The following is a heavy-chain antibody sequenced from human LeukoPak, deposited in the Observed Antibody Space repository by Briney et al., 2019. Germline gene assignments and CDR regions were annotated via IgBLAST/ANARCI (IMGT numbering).Heavy chain of an antibody. J-gene: IGHJ4*02. D-gene: IGHD1-1*01. CDR3: ARYGPYTAMNNWNHFDY. V-gene: IGHV4-59*01. Sequence: SETLSLTCTVSGGSISSYYWSWIRQPPGRGLEWIGYIYYSGSTNYSPSLKSRVTISVDMSKNQFSLKLSSVTAADTAVYYCARYGPYTAMNNWNHFDYWGQGTLVTVSS. CDR2: IYYSGST. CDR1: GGSISSYY.